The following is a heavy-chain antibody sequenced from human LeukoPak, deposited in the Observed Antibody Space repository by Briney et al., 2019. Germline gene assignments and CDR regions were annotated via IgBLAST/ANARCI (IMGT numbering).Heavy chain of an antibody. V-gene: IGHV1-18*01. CDR1: GYTFTSYG. D-gene: IGHD4-17*01. Sequence: ASVKVSCKASGYTFTSYGISWVGQAPGQGREGMGWISAYNGNTNYAQKLQGRVTMTTDTSTSTAYMELRSLRSDDPAVYYCARGVGDDYGIYYYYYMDVWGKGTTLTVSS. CDR3: ARGVGDDYGIYYYYYMDV. CDR2: ISAYNGNT. J-gene: IGHJ6*03.